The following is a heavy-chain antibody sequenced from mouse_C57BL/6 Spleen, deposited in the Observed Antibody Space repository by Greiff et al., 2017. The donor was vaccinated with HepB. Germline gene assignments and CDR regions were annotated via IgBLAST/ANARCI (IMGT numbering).Heavy chain of an antibody. D-gene: IGHD3-2*02. Sequence: VMLVESGPGLVAPSQSLSITCTVSGFSLTSYGVHWVRQPPGKGLEWLVVIWSDGSTTYNSALKSRLSISKDNSKSQAFLKMTSLQTDDTAMYYCARRPAQAPYAMDYWGQGTSVTVSS. J-gene: IGHJ4*01. V-gene: IGHV2-6*03. CDR1: GFSLTSYG. CDR3: ARRPAQAPYAMDY. CDR2: IWSDGST.